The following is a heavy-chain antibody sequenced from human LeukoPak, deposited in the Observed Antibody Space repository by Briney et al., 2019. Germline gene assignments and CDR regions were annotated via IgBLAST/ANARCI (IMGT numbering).Heavy chain of an antibody. V-gene: IGHV3-7*01. CDR1: GFTFSTYW. CDR3: ARDNMGFDY. Sequence: GGSLRLSCAASGFTFSTYWMTWVRQAPGKGLEWLAKIKEDGSEKYYVDSVKGRFTVSRDNARNSLYLQMNSLRAEDTAVYYYARDNMGFDYWGQGTLVTVSS. CDR2: IKEDGSEK. J-gene: IGHJ4*02. D-gene: IGHD1-26*01.